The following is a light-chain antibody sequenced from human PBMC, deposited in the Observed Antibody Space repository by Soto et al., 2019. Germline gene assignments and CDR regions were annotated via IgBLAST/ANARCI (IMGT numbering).Light chain of an antibody. Sequence: IQVTQSPSSLSASVGDSVTITCRASQAMRSDLAWYQQKPGKAPKRLIYEASNLQNGVPSRFSGTVSGTQFSLPISGLQPEDSATYYCLQHNSYPRSFGQGTKVEVK. CDR2: EAS. CDR3: LQHNSYPRS. J-gene: IGKJ1*01. V-gene: IGKV1-17*01. CDR1: QAMRSD.